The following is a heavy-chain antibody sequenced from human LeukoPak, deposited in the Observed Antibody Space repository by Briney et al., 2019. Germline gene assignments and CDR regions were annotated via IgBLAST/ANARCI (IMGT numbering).Heavy chain of an antibody. CDR1: GGTFSSYA. J-gene: IGHJ4*02. D-gene: IGHD3-22*01. Sequence: ASVKVSCKASGGTFSSYAISWVRQAPGQGLEWMGGIIPIFGTANYAQKFQGRVTMTEDTSTDTAYMELSSLRSEDTAVYYCATGPPKNYYYDSSGYSRREIDYWGQGTLVTVSS. V-gene: IGHV1-69*06. CDR2: IIPIFGTA. CDR3: ATGPPKNYYYDSSGYSRREIDY.